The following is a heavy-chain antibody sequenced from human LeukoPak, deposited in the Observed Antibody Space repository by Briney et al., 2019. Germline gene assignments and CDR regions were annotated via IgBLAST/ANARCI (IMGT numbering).Heavy chain of an antibody. CDR2: INHSGST. Sequence: SETLSLTCAVYGGSFSSYYWSWIRQPPGKGLEWIGEINHSGSTNYNPSLKGRVTISVDTSKNQFSLELSSVTAADTAVYYCARVYCSGGSCPYWGQGTLVTVSS. D-gene: IGHD2-15*01. V-gene: IGHV4-34*01. CDR3: ARVYCSGGSCPY. J-gene: IGHJ4*02. CDR1: GGSFSSYY.